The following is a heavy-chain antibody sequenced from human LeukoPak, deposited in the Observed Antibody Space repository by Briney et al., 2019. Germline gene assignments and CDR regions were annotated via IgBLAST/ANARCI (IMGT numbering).Heavy chain of an antibody. CDR1: GFTFSNSA. Sequence: GGSLRLSCAVSGFTFSNSAMSWVRQAPEKGVEWGSGITDGGDAPYYADSVKGQFTISKACYRNTADRHMNSLRAEDTALYYCAKYYWGYVLGSSRYSGTYYYCYWGQGTLVTVSS. V-gene: IGHV3-23*01. J-gene: IGHJ4*02. CDR2: ITDGGDAP. D-gene: IGHD3-16*02. CDR3: AKYYWGYVLGSSRYSGTYYYCY.